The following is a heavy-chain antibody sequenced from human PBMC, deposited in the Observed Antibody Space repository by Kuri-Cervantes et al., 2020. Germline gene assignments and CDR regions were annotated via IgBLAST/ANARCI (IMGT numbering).Heavy chain of an antibody. CDR1: GHTFTSYD. D-gene: IGHD5-18*01. J-gene: IGHJ4*02. Sequence: ASVKVSCKASGHTFTSYDISWVRQATGQGLEWLGWMNPNSGNTGYAQKFQGRVTMTRNTSISTAYMELSSLRSEDTAVYYCARGPLGYSYVDYWGQGTLVTVSS. CDR3: ARGPLGYSYVDY. V-gene: IGHV1-8*01. CDR2: MNPNSGNT.